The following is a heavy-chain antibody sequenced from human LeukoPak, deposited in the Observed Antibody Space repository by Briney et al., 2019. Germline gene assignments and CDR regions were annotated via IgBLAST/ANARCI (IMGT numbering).Heavy chain of an antibody. CDR1: GFTFSSYA. V-gene: IGHV3-23*01. CDR3: ALSVSSGFPYNAFDI. Sequence: GGSLRLSCAASGFTFSSYAVSWVRQAPGEGLEWVSAISGSGGSTYYADSVKGRFTISRDNSKNTLYLQMNSLRAEDTAVYYCALSVSSGFPYNAFDIWGQGTMVTVSS. J-gene: IGHJ3*02. D-gene: IGHD6-19*01. CDR2: ISGSGGST.